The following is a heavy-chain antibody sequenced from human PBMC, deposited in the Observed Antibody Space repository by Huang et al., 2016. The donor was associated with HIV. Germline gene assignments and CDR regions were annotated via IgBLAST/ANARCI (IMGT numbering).Heavy chain of an antibody. V-gene: IGHV3-30*03. CDR2: ISYDGSNK. CDR1: GFIFSNYG. CDR3: ALKGDSSGWEYFRH. J-gene: IGHJ1*01. D-gene: IGHD6-19*01. Sequence: QVQLVESGGGVVQPGGSLRLSCAASGFIFSNYGMHWVRQGPGKWREWVALISYDGSNKYYTDSVKGRFSISRDNSKNTLYLQMNSLRAEDTAVYYCALKGDSSGWEYFRHWGQGTLVTVSS.